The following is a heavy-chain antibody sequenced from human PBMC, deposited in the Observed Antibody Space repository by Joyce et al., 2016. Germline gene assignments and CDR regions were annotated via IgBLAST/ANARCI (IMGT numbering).Heavy chain of an antibody. J-gene: IGHJ6*02. V-gene: IGHV1-69*12. CDR2: MIPSVGAA. Sequence: QVLLVQSGATVKRPGSSLKVSCKSSGGAFSNFTVNGVRQAPGQGLEWMGGMIPSVGAAKYAEHFQGRVTLTADLSTRAAFMELSSLTSADTAVYYCARVGTSSDHFFFYTLDIWGPGTTVIVSS. CDR1: GGAFSNFT. CDR3: ARVGTSSDHFFFYTLDI. D-gene: IGHD1-14*01.